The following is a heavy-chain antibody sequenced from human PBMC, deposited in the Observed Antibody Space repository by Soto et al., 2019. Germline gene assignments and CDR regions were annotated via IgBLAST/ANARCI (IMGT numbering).Heavy chain of an antibody. V-gene: IGHV4-59*08. D-gene: IGHD2-8*01. CDR2: IYYSGST. CDR3: ARTNHYFDY. Sequence: SETLSLTCTVSGGSISSYYWSWIRQPPGKGLEWIGYIYYSGSTNYNPSLKSRVTISVDTSKNQFSLKLISVTAADTAVYYCARTNHYFDYWGQGTLVTVSS. J-gene: IGHJ4*02. CDR1: GGSISSYY.